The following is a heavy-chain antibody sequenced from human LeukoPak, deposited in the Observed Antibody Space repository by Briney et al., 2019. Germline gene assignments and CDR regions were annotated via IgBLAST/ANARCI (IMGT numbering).Heavy chain of an antibody. D-gene: IGHD3-22*01. CDR3: ARDLWSVYDTSGYYRDFDF. CDR1: GFPFISYG. CDR2: IGGYDGDR. J-gene: IGHJ4*02. Sequence: ASVKVSCKASGFPFISYGFSWVRQAPGQGLEWMGWIGGYDGDRHYAQKFQGRVTITTDTSTSTAYMELRGLRSDDTAVYYCARDLWSVYDTSGYYRDFDFWGQGTLVTVSS. V-gene: IGHV1-18*01.